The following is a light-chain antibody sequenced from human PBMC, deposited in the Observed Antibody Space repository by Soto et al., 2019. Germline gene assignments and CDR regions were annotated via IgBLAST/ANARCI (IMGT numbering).Light chain of an antibody. J-gene: IGKJ1*01. CDR2: KAS. CDR3: QQYNSYPWT. Sequence: EIQLSQSRSPLSGSVGARVTITCRASQTISSWLAWYQQKPGKAPKLLIYKASTLKSGVPSRFSGSGSGTEFTLTISSLQPDDFATYYCQQYNSYPWTVGQGTKVEI. CDR1: QTISSW. V-gene: IGKV1-5*03.